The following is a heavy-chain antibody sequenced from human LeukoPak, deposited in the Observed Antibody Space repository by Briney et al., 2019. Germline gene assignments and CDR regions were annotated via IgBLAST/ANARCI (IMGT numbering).Heavy chain of an antibody. Sequence: SETLSLTRTVSXGSITTYYWNWIRQPAGKGLEFIGRIYSSGTTNYNPSLKSRVTMSVDTSKNQFSLELSSVTAADTAVYYCARGAPVAGHDAFDIWGQGTLVTVSS. J-gene: IGHJ3*02. CDR1: XGSITTYY. D-gene: IGHD6-19*01. CDR2: IYSSGTT. CDR3: ARGAPVAGHDAFDI. V-gene: IGHV4-4*07.